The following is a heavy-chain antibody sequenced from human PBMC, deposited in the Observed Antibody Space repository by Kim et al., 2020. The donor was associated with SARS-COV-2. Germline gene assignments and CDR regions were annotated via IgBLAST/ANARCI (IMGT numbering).Heavy chain of an antibody. J-gene: IGHJ4*02. V-gene: IGHV3-30-3*01. Sequence: GGSLRLSCAASGFTFSSYAMHWVRQAPGKGLEWVAVISYDGSNKYYADSVKGRFTISRDNSKNTLYLQMNSLRAEDTAVYCCAIADYWGQGTLVTVSS. CDR1: GFTFSSYA. CDR3: AIADY. CDR2: ISYDGSNK.